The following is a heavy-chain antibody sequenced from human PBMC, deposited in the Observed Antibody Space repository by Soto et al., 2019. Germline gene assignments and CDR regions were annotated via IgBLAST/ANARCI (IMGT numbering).Heavy chain of an antibody. D-gene: IGHD1-26*01. V-gene: IGHV4-4*02. CDR3: ARIYSGSSHAHESCDI. Sequence: SETLSLTCAVSGGSISSYKWWSWVRPPPGKGLEWIGEIYQSGSTNYKSSLKSRVTISLDKSKNQFSLQLSPVTAADTAVYYCARIYSGSSHAHESCDIWGQGTMVTV. J-gene: IGHJ3*02. CDR2: IYQSGST. CDR1: GGSISSYKW.